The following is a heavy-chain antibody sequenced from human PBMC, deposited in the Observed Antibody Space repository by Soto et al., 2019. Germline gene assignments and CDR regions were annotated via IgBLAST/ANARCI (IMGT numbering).Heavy chain of an antibody. D-gene: IGHD3-22*01. CDR1: GGTFSSYA. J-gene: IGHJ6*02. CDR2: IIPIFGTA. Sequence: SVKVSCKASGGTFSSYAISWVRQAPGQGLEWMGGIIPIFGTANYAQKFQGRVTITADESTSTAYMELSSLRSEDTAVYYCARGRTYYYDSSGYYALNYYYYYGMDVWGQRTTVTVSS. CDR3: ARGRTYYYDSSGYYALNYYYYYGMDV. V-gene: IGHV1-69*13.